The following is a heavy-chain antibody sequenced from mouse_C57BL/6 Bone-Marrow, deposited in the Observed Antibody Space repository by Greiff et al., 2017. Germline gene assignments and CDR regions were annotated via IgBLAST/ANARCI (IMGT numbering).Heavy chain of an antibody. CDR1: GYTFTSYG. D-gene: IGHD2-4*01. CDR2: IYPRSGNT. Sequence: VKLQQSGAELARPGASVKLSCKASGYTFTSYGISWVKQRTGQGLEWIGEIYPRSGNTYYTEKFKGKATLTADKSSSTAYMELRSLTSEDSAVYFCARFRPRLRRPSWFAYWGQGTLVTVSA. CDR3: ARFRPRLRRPSWFAY. J-gene: IGHJ3*01. V-gene: IGHV1-81*01.